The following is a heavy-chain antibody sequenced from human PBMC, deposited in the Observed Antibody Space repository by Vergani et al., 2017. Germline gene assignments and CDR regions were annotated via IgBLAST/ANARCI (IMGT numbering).Heavy chain of an antibody. CDR2: ISGSGGST. CDR1: GFTFSSYA. V-gene: IGHV3-23*01. Sequence: EVQLLESGGGLVQPGGSLRLSCAASGFTFSSYAMSWVRQAPGKGLEWVSAISGSGGSTYYADSVKGRFTISRDNSKNTLYLQMNSLRAEDTAVYYCARHLSSTSLAATVGATAAFDIWGQGTMVTVSS. D-gene: IGHD2-2*01. J-gene: IGHJ3*02. CDR3: ARHLSSTSLAATVGATAAFDI.